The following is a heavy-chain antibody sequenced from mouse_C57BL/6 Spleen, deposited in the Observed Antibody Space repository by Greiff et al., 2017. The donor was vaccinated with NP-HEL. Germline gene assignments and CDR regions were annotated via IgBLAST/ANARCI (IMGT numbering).Heavy chain of an antibody. CDR3: ARHVPNWDVDYFDY. CDR2: ISSGGSYT. D-gene: IGHD4-1*02. Sequence: EVKLVESGGDLVKPGGSLKLSCAASGFTFSSYGMSWVRQTPDKRLEWVATISSGGSYTYYPDSVKGRFTISRDNAKNTLYLQMSSLKSEDTAMYYCARHVPNWDVDYFDYWGQGTTLTVSS. CDR1: GFTFSSYG. J-gene: IGHJ2*01. V-gene: IGHV5-6*01.